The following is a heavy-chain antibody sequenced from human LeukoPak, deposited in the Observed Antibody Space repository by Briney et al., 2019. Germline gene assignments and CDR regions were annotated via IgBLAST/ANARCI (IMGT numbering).Heavy chain of an antibody. CDR3: ARRALSSGYYPQFDY. D-gene: IGHD3-22*01. V-gene: IGHV3-7*01. CDR1: GFTFSSYW. Sequence: PGGSLRLSCAASGFTFSSYWMSWVRQAPGKGLEWVANMKQDGSEISYVDSVKGRFTISRDNAKSSLFLQMNGLRAEDTAVYYCARRALSSGYYPQFDYWGQGTLVTVSS. CDR2: MKQDGSEI. J-gene: IGHJ4*02.